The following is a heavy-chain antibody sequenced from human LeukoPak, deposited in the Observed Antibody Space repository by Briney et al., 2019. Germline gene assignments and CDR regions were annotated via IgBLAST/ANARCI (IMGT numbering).Heavy chain of an antibody. CDR3: ARDYSSGWPNFDY. V-gene: IGHV1-18*01. CDR2: ISTYNGNT. D-gene: IGHD6-19*01. CDR1: GYTFTSYG. Sequence: ASVTVSCTASGYTFTSYGISWVRQAPGQGLEWMGWISTYNGNTNYAQKLQGRVTMTTDTSTSTAYMELRSLRSDDTAVYYCARDYSSGWPNFDYWGQGTLVTVSS. J-gene: IGHJ4*02.